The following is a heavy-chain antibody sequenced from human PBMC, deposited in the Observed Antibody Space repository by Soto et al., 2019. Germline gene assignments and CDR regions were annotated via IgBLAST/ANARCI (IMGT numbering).Heavy chain of an antibody. D-gene: IGHD2-21*01. J-gene: IGHJ6*02. CDR3: AREVMATNPHYYGMDV. CDR1: GGTFSSYA. CDR2: IIPIFGTA. Sequence: QVQLVQSGAEVKKPGSSVKVSCKASGGTFSSYAISWVRQAPGQGLEWMGGIIPIFGTANYAQKFQGRVTITADKSTSTAYMELSSLRSEDTAVYSCAREVMATNPHYYGMDVWGQGTTVTVSS. V-gene: IGHV1-69*06.